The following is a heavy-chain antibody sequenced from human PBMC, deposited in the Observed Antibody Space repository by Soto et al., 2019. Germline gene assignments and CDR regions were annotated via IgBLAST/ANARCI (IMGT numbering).Heavy chain of an antibody. Sequence: QVHLVQSGAEVKKPGASVKVSCKGSGYAFTTYGITWVRQAPGQGLEWMGWISAHNGNTNYARKLQGRVTVTRDTSTSTAYMELSSLRSVDTVVYYCARGRYGDYWGQGALVTVSS. CDR1: GYAFTTYG. J-gene: IGHJ4*02. V-gene: IGHV1-18*01. CDR2: ISAHNGNT. CDR3: ARGRYGDY. D-gene: IGHD1-1*01.